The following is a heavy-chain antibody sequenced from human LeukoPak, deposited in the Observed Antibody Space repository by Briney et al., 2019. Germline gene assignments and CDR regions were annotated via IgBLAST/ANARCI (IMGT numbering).Heavy chain of an antibody. D-gene: IGHD3-22*01. Sequence: ASVKVSCTASGYTFSTYGISWLRQAPGQGLEWMGWISVYNGYTNYAQKVQGRVAMTTDTSTTTAYMELSSLRSDDTAVYYCARPHNYDSSAYQDDAFDIWGQGTMVTVSS. CDR3: ARPHNYDSSAYQDDAFDI. J-gene: IGHJ3*02. V-gene: IGHV1-18*01. CDR2: ISVYNGYT. CDR1: GYTFSTYG.